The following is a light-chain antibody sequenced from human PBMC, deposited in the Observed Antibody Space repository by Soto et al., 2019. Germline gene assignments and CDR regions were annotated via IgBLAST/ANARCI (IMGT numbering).Light chain of an antibody. CDR2: GVS. V-gene: IGKV3-15*01. Sequence: EIVITQSPATLSVSPGERATLSCRASQRLSSNLAWYQQKPGQAPRLLIYGVSTRATGVPARFSGSGSGTEFTLTISSLQSEDSAVYYCQQYKNWLALTFGGGTKVEIK. CDR3: QQYKNWLALT. CDR1: QRLSSN. J-gene: IGKJ4*01.